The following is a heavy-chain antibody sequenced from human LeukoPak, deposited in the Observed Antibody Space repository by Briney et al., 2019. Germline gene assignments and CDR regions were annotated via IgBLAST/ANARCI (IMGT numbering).Heavy chain of an antibody. CDR1: RFTFGDYA. V-gene: IGHV3-49*04. CDR2: IQAKAYGGAT. D-gene: IGHD2-2*01. CDR3: TRAPHPRCSSSGCYLDY. Sequence: PGGSLRLSCSTSRFTFGDYAMSWVRQAPGKGLEWVGFIQAKAYGGATKYAASVNGRFSISRDDSQSIANLQMDDLKTEDTAVYYCTRAPHPRCSSSGCYLDYWGQGTLVTVSS. J-gene: IGHJ4*02.